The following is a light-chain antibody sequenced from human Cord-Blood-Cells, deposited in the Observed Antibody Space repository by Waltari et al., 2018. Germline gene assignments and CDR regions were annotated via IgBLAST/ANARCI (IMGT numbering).Light chain of an antibody. V-gene: IGLV2-8*01. CDR2: EVS. J-gene: IGLJ2*01. Sequence: QSALTQPPSASGSPGQSVTISCTGTSSDVGGYNYVSWYQQHPGKAPKLMIYEVSKPPSGSLDRCSGYKSGNAASLSVSGLQAEDEADNCGSSYEASNNWVFGGGTKLTVL. CDR1: SSDVGGYNY. CDR3: SSYEASNNWV.